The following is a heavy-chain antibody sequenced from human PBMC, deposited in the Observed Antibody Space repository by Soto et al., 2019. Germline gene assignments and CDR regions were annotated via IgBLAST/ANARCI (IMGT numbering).Heavy chain of an antibody. Sequence: PGGSLRLSCAASGFSFSAFAVQWVRQAPGKGLEWVAVISYDGSNDYYTDSAKGRFTVSRDSSKSTLDLQMNSLRPEDTAVYYCARQRPNYDILTGPIYYYYFGMDVWGQGTTVTVSS. CDR3: ARQRPNYDILTGPIYYYYFGMDV. V-gene: IGHV3-30*04. CDR1: GFSFSAFA. CDR2: ISYDGSND. J-gene: IGHJ6*02. D-gene: IGHD3-9*01.